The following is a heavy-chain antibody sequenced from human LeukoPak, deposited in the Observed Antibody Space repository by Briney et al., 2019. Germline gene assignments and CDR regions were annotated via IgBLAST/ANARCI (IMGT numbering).Heavy chain of an antibody. CDR1: GFTFSSYS. Sequence: GGSLRLSCAASGFTFSSYSMNWVRQAPGKGVEWVSSISSSSSYIYYADSVKGRFTISRDNAKNSLYLQMNSLRAEDTAVYYCARDYDGYGSLYYYYGMDVWGQGTTVTVSS. CDR3: ARDYDGYGSLYYYYGMDV. D-gene: IGHD3-10*01. CDR2: ISSSSSYI. J-gene: IGHJ6*02. V-gene: IGHV3-21*01.